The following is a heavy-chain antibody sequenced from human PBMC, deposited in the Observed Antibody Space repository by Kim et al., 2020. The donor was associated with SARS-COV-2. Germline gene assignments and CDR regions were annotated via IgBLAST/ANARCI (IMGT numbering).Heavy chain of an antibody. CDR2: IYHSGST. Sequence: SETLSLTCTVSGYSISSGYYWGWIRQPPGKGLEWIGSIYHSGSTYYNPSLKSRVTISVDTSKNQFSLKLSSVTAADTAVYYCARVSSSWGVVTENWFDPWGQGTLVTVSS. D-gene: IGHD6-13*01. CDR1: GYSISSGYY. V-gene: IGHV4-38-2*02. CDR3: ARVSSSWGVVTENWFDP. J-gene: IGHJ5*02.